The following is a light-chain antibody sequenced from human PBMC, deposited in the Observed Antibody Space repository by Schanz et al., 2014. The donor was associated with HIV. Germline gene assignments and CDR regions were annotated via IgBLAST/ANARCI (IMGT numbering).Light chain of an antibody. CDR1: QTISSY. CDR3: QQYYGYSQT. J-gene: IGKJ1*01. V-gene: IGKV1-8*01. CDR2: GAS. Sequence: AIRMTQSPSSFSASIGDRVNITCRASQTISSYLAWYQQKPGKAPNLLIHGASTLQSGVPSRFSGGGSGTDFTLTISSLQPDDFATYYCQQYYGYSQTFGQGTKVEV.